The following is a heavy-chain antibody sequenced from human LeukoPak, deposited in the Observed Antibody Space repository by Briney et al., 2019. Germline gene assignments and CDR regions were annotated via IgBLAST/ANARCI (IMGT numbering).Heavy chain of an antibody. CDR2: IYYSGST. J-gene: IGHJ5*02. CDR1: GGSISSYY. Sequence: PSETLSLTCAVSGGSISSYYWSWIRQPPGKGLEWIGYIYYSGSTNYNPSLKSRVTISVDTSKNQFSLKLSSVTAADTAVYYCARLQVATARWFDPWGQGTLVTVSS. CDR3: ARLQVATARWFDP. D-gene: IGHD5-12*01. V-gene: IGHV4-59*08.